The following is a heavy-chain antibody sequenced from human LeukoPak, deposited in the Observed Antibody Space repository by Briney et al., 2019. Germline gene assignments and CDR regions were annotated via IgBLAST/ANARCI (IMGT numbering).Heavy chain of an antibody. CDR3: ARGIRGSSWYFDY. V-gene: IGHV4-31*03. CDR1: GGSISSGGYY. D-gene: IGHD6-13*01. J-gene: IGHJ4*02. CDR2: IYYSGST. Sequence: SETLSLTCTVSGGSISSGGYYWSWIRQHPGEGLEWIGYIYYSGSTYYNPSLKSRVSISVDTSKNQFSLTLSSVTAADTAVYYCARGIRGSSWYFDYWGQGTLVTVYS.